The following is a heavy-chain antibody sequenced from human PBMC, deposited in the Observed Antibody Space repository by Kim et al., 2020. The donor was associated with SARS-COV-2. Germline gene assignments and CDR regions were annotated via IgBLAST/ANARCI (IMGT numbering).Heavy chain of an antibody. CDR3: ARKGGPYSRSSRDYYYGMDV. CDR1: GFTVSSSC. V-gene: IGHV3-7*01. Sequence: GGSLGLSCAASGFTVSSSCMSWVRRAPGKGLEWVANIKEDGSGTYYEDSVKGRFTISRDNAKNSLYLQMNSLRAEDTAVYYCARKGGPYSRSSRDYYYGMDVWGQGTAVTVSS. CDR2: IKEDGSGT. D-gene: IGHD6-6*01. J-gene: IGHJ6*02.